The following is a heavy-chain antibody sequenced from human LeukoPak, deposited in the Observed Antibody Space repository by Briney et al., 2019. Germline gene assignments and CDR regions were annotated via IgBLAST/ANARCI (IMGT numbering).Heavy chain of an antibody. V-gene: IGHV3-23*01. J-gene: IGHJ5*02. CDR1: GFTFSSYA. D-gene: IGHD3-10*01. CDR3: AKGAYGSGSMENWFDP. CDR2: ISGSGGST. Sequence: PGGSLRLSCTASGFTFSSYAMSWVRQAPGKGLEWVSAISGSGGSTYYADSVKGRFTISRDNSKITLYLQMNSLRAEDTAVYYCAKGAYGSGSMENWFDPWGQGTLVTVSS.